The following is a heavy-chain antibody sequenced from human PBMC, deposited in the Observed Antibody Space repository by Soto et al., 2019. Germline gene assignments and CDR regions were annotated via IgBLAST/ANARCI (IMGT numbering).Heavy chain of an antibody. J-gene: IGHJ6*02. CDR3: ARDTSLVRGSHYYGMDV. Sequence: ASVKVSCKASGYTFTSYGISWVRQAPGQGLEWMGWISAYNGNTNYAQKLQGRVTMTTDTSTSTAYMEPRSLRSDDTAVYYCARDTSLVRGSHYYGMDVWGQGTTVTVSS. CDR2: ISAYNGNT. CDR1: GYTFTSYG. D-gene: IGHD3-10*01. V-gene: IGHV1-18*01.